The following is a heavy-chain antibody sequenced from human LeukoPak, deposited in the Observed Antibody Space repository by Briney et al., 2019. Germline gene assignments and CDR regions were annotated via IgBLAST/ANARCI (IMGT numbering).Heavy chain of an antibody. CDR3: AREGGIAVRYFDF. V-gene: IGHV4-31*03. CDR1: GGSISSGGYY. D-gene: IGHD6-19*01. Sequence: PSETLSLTCTVSGGSISSGGYYWSWIRQHPGKGLEWMGYIYYSGSTYYNPSLKGRVTISVDTSKNQFSLKLSSVTAADTAVYYCAREGGIAVRYFDFWGQGTLVTVSS. J-gene: IGHJ4*02. CDR2: IYYSGST.